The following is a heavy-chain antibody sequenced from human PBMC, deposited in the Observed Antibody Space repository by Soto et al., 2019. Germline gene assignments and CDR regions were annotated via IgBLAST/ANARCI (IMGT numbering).Heavy chain of an antibody. Sequence: QVQLVESGGGVVQPGRSLRLSCAASGFTFSSYAMHWVRQAPGKGLEWVAVISYDGSNKYYADSVKGRFTISRDNSKNTLYLQMNSLRAEDTAVYYCARDFEYYYDSSGYIYWGQGTLVTVSS. CDR1: GFTFSSYA. D-gene: IGHD3-22*01. CDR3: ARDFEYYYDSSGYIY. CDR2: ISYDGSNK. J-gene: IGHJ4*02. V-gene: IGHV3-30-3*01.